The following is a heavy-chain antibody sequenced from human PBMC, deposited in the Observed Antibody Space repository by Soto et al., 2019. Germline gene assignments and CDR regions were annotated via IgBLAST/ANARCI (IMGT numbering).Heavy chain of an antibody. CDR1: GYTFTSYC. D-gene: IGHD3-22*01. J-gene: IGHJ3*02. V-gene: IGHV1-18*04. CDR3: ARDRGYYYDSSSGGNAFDI. CDR2: ISAYNGNT. Sequence: ASVKVSCKASGYTFTSYCISWVRQAPGQGLEWMGWISAYNGNTNYAQKLQGRVTTTTDTSTSTAYMELRSLRSDDTAVYYCARDRGYYYDSSSGGNAFDIWGQGTMVT.